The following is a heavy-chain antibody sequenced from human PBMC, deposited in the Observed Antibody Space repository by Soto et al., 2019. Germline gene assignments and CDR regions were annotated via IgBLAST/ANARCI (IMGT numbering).Heavy chain of an antibody. CDR2: IIPIFGTA. J-gene: IGHJ6*02. D-gene: IGHD6-6*01. Sequence: GASVKVSCKASGGTFSSYAISWVRQAPGQGLERMGGIIPIFGTANYAQKFQGRVTITADESTSTAYMELSSLRSEDTAVYYCAKAPTPSIAARFNYYYYGMDVWGQGTTVTVSS. CDR1: GGTFSSYA. V-gene: IGHV1-69*13. CDR3: AKAPTPSIAARFNYYYYGMDV.